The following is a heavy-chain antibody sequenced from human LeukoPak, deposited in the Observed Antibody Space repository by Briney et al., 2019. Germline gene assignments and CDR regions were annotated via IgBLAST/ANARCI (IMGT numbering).Heavy chain of an antibody. J-gene: IGHJ5*02. CDR3: ARDWVVPANWFDP. CDR2: IYDSGST. Sequence: SETLSLTCAVSGGSISSSNWGSWVRQPPGKGLEWIGEIYDSGSTNYNPSRKSRVTISVDKSKNQFSLKLSSVTAADTAVYYCARDWVVPANWFDPWGQGTLVTVS. V-gene: IGHV4-4*02. CDR1: GGSISSSNW. D-gene: IGHD2-2*01.